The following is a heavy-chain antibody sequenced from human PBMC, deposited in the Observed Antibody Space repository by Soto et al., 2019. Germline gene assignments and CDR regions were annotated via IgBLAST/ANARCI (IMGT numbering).Heavy chain of an antibody. CDR1: GFTFSSYS. J-gene: IGHJ3*02. CDR2: ISSSSSTI. V-gene: IGHV3-48*02. Sequence: SLRLSCVASGFTFSSYSMNWVRQAPGKGLEWVSYISSSSSTIYYADSVKGRFTISRDNAKNSLYLQMNSLRDEDTAVYYCARDRGFTYYDFWSGSGRDAFDIWGQGTMVTVSS. CDR3: ARDRGFTYYDFWSGSGRDAFDI. D-gene: IGHD3-3*01.